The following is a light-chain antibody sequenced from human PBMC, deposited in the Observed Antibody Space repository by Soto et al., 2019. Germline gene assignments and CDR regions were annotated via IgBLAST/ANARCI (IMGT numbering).Light chain of an antibody. J-gene: IGKJ4*01. V-gene: IGKV3-15*01. CDR1: QSVSSN. CDR2: GAS. Sequence: EIVMTQSPATLSVSPGERATISCRASQSVSSNLAWYQQKPGQAPRLLIYGASTRATGIPSGFSGSGSGTEFTLSISRLQSEDFAVYYCQQYNNWPLTFVGGTKVEIK. CDR3: QQYNNWPLT.